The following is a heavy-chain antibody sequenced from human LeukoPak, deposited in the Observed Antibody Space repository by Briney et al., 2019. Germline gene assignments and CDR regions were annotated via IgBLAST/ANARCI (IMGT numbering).Heavy chain of an antibody. CDR1: GGSISSSSYY. CDR3: ARHPPNYDILTGYYITYYFDY. D-gene: IGHD3-9*01. J-gene: IGHJ4*02. Sequence: PSETLSLTCTVSGGSISSSSYYRGWIRQPPGKGLEWIGSIYYSGSTYSNPSLKSRVTISVDTSKNQFSLNLSSVTAADTAVYYCARHPPNYDILTGYYITYYFDYWGQGTLVTVSS. V-gene: IGHV4-39*01. CDR2: IYYSGST.